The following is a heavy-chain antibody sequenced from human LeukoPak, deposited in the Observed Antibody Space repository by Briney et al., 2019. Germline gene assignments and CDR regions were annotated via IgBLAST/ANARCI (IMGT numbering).Heavy chain of an antibody. J-gene: IGHJ5*02. CDR2: IYYSGST. Sequence: SETLSLTCTASGGSISSYYWSWIRQPPGKGLEWIGYIYYSGSTNYNPSLKSRVTISVDTSKNQFSLKLSSVTAADTAVYYCARTPTVTSMFDPWGQGTLVTASS. CDR3: ARTPTVTSMFDP. CDR1: GGSISSYY. V-gene: IGHV4-59*08. D-gene: IGHD4-17*01.